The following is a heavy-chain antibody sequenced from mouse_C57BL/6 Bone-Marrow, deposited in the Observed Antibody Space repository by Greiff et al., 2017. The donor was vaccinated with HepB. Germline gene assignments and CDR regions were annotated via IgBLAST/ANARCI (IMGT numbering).Heavy chain of an antibody. V-gene: IGHV1-18*01. J-gene: IGHJ1*03. CDR1: GYTFTDYN. CDR2: INPNNGGT. Sequence: VQLKQSGPELVKPGASVKIPCKASGYTFTDYNMDWVKQSHGKSLEWIGDINPNNGGTIYNQKFKGKATLTVDKSSSTAYMELRSLTSEDTAVYYCARPPGSSYRYWYFDVWGTGTTVTVSS. D-gene: IGHD1-1*01. CDR3: ARPPGSSYRYWYFDV.